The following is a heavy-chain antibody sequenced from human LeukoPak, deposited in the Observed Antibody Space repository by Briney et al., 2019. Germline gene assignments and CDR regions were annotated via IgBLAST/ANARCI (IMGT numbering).Heavy chain of an antibody. V-gene: IGHV3-9*01. J-gene: IGHJ4*02. CDR1: GFTFDDYA. CDR2: ISWDSGSI. Sequence: GGSLRLSCAASGFTFDDYAMHWVRHAPGKGLESVSGISWDSGSIGYADSVKGRFTISRDNAKHSLYLQMNSLRAEDTALYYCAKDLGYCSSTSCYTGFDYWGQGTLVTVSS. D-gene: IGHD2-2*02. CDR3: AKDLGYCSSTSCYTGFDY.